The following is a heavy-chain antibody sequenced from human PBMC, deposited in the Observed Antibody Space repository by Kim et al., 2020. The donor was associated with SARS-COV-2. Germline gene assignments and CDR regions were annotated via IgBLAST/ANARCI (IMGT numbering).Heavy chain of an antibody. V-gene: IGHV4-34*01. Sequence: SETLSLTCTVYGGSFSDYFWSWIRQPPGKGLEWIDEINHSGSTNYNPSLKSRVTISVDTSKSQFSLKMRSVTAADTAIYYCARRVRGVNDAFDIWGQGTTVTVSS. CDR1: GGSFSDYF. CDR3: ARRVRGVNDAFDI. D-gene: IGHD3-10*01. J-gene: IGHJ3*02. CDR2: INHSGST.